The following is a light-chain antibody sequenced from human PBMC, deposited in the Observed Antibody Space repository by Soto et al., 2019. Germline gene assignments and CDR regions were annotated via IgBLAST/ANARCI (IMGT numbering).Light chain of an antibody. V-gene: IGKV1-5*01. Sequence: DIQMTQSPSTLSASVGDRVTITCRASQSISSWLAWYQQKPGKAPKLLISDAANLESGVPSRFSGSGSGTEVTLTISSLQPDDFATDYCQHYNSYSQAFGQGTTVEIK. CDR2: DAA. J-gene: IGKJ1*01. CDR3: QHYNSYSQA. CDR1: QSISSW.